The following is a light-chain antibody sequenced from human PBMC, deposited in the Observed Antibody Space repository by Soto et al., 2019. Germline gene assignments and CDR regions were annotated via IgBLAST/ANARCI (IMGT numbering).Light chain of an antibody. CDR1: SSDVGGYNY. J-gene: IGLJ1*01. Sequence: QSALTQPASVSWSPGQSITISCTGTSSDVGGYNYVSWYQHHPGKAPKLLIYDVSNRPSGISNRFSGSKSDNTASLTISGLQPEDEADYYCSSYTTSNTRQIVFGTGTKVT. V-gene: IGLV2-14*03. CDR2: DVS. CDR3: SSYTTSNTRQIV.